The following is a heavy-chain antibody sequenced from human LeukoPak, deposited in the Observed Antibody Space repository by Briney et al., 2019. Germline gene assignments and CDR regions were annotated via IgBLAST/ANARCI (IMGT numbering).Heavy chain of an antibody. D-gene: IGHD6-19*01. CDR1: GFTFSSYA. Sequence: GGSLRLSCAASGFTFSSYAMSWVRQAPGKGLEWVSAISGSGGSTYYADSVKGRFTISRDNSKNTLYLQVNSLRAEDTAVYYCAKSDLVSGWYDYWGQGTLVTVSS. CDR2: ISGSGGST. J-gene: IGHJ4*02. V-gene: IGHV3-23*01. CDR3: AKSDLVSGWYDY.